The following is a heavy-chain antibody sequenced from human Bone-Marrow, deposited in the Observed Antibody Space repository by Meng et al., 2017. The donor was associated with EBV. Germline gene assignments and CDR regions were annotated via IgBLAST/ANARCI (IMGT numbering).Heavy chain of an antibody. Sequence: VQLVVSGGGVVQPGRSLKLSCATSGFTFSRCGMHWVRQAPGKGLEWVSFISSGSTTIYYAESVKGRFTISRDNAKSSLYLQMNSLRAEDTALYYCATVRDPTYYFDFWGQGTLVTVAS. D-gene: IGHD4-17*01. CDR1: GFTFSRCG. J-gene: IGHJ4*02. CDR2: ISSGSTTI. CDR3: ATVRDPTYYFDF. V-gene: IGHV3-48*04.